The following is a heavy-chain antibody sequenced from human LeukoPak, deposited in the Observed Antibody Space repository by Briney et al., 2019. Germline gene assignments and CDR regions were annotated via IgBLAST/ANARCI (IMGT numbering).Heavy chain of an antibody. Sequence: GASVKVSCKASGGTFSSYAISWVRQAPGQGLEWMGGIIPLIGTPNYAQKFQGRVTITAEESTNTVYMELSSLRSEDTAVYYCARDSDVAPFDPWGQGTLVTVSS. CDR1: GGTFSSYA. CDR3: ARDSDVAPFDP. V-gene: IGHV1-69*13. J-gene: IGHJ5*02. CDR2: IIPLIGTP.